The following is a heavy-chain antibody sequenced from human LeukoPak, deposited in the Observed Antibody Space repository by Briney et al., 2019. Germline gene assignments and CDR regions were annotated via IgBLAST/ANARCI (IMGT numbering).Heavy chain of an antibody. Sequence: PGGSLRLSCAASGFTFSGYAMSWVRQAPGKGLEWVAFIRYDGSNKYYADSVKGRFTISRDNSKNTLYLQMNSLRAEDTAVYYCAKSVRYFDWLLPHFYYYYYMDVWGKGTTVTVSS. D-gene: IGHD3-9*01. J-gene: IGHJ6*03. CDR3: AKSVRYFDWLLPHFYYYYYMDV. V-gene: IGHV3-30*02. CDR2: IRYDGSNK. CDR1: GFTFSGYA.